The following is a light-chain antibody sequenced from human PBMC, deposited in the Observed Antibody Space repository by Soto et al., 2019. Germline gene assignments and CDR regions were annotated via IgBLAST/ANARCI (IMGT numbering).Light chain of an antibody. CDR3: QHCDTYWA. CDR1: QAISTF. V-gene: IGKV1-9*01. Sequence: DIQLTQSPSFLSASVGDRVTFTCRASQAISTFLAWYQQKPGKAPKLLIYGASTLQSGVPSRFSGSGSGTEFTLTVSSLQPEDFATYYCQHCDTYWAFGQGTKVEVE. J-gene: IGKJ1*01. CDR2: GAS.